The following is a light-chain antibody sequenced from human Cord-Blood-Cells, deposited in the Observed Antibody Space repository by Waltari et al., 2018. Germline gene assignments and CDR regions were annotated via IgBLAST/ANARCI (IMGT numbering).Light chain of an antibody. J-gene: IGKJ1*01. V-gene: IGKV1-5*01. CDR3: QQYNSYSPWT. Sequence: DIQMTQSPSTLSASVGDRVTITCRASQSISSWLAWYQQKPGKAPKPLIYDASSLESGVPSRCSGSGSGTEFTLTISSLQPDDFATYYCQQYNSYSPWTFGQGTKVEIK. CDR2: DAS. CDR1: QSISSW.